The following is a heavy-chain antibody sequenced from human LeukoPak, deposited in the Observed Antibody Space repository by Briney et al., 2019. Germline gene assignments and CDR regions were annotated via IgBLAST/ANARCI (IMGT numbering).Heavy chain of an antibody. CDR3: ARDPLFDYGDHGPSDY. V-gene: IGHV3-48*03. J-gene: IGHJ4*02. CDR2: ISNSGSII. Sequence: GGSLGLSCATSGFTFGSHEMTWVRQAPGKGLEWVSYISNSGSIIYYSDSVKGRFTISRDNAKKSLYLQMNSLRAEDTAVYYCARDPLFDYGDHGPSDYWGQGTLVTVSS. D-gene: IGHD4-17*01. CDR1: GFTFGSHE.